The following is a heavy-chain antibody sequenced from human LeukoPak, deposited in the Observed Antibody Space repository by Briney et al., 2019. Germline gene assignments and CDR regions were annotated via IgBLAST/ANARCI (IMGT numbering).Heavy chain of an antibody. Sequence: GGSLRLSCAASEFSFSSSAMSWVRQAPGTGLEWVSAINPGGTGTYSADSVKGRFTISRDNSKNTLYLQMSSLRAEDTAVYYCAKGSFDYGYLFDYWGQGTLVTVSS. CDR2: INPGGTGT. V-gene: IGHV3-23*01. CDR1: EFSFSSSA. J-gene: IGHJ4*02. CDR3: AKGSFDYGYLFDY. D-gene: IGHD5-18*01.